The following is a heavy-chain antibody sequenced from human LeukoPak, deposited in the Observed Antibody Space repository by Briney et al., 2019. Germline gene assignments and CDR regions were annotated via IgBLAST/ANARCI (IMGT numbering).Heavy chain of an antibody. V-gene: IGHV1-2*02. D-gene: IGHD3-22*01. CDR2: INPNSGGT. J-gene: IGHJ3*02. Sequence: GASVKVSCKASGYTFTGYYMHWVRQAPGQGLEWMGWINPNSGGTNYAQKFQDRVTMTRDSSISTAYMEVSRLISDDTAVYYCARDPAAYYYNTHADRGAFDIWGQGTMVTVSS. CDR1: GYTFTGYY. CDR3: ARDPAAYYYNTHADRGAFDI.